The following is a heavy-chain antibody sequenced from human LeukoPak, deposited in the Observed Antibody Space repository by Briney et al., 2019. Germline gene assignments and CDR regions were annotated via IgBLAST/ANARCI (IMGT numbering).Heavy chain of an antibody. Sequence: GGSLRLSCAASGFTFSSYGMHWVRQAPGKGLEWVAVIWYGGSNKYYADSVKGRFTISRDNSKNTLYLQMSSLRAEDTAVYYCAKDGEGNWNDRYYYYYYMDVWGKGTTVTVSS. D-gene: IGHD1-1*01. CDR1: GFTFSSYG. V-gene: IGHV3-30*02. J-gene: IGHJ6*03. CDR3: AKDGEGNWNDRYYYYYYMDV. CDR2: IWYGGSNK.